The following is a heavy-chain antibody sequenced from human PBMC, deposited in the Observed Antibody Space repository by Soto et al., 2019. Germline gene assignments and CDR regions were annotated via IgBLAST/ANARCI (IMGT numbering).Heavy chain of an antibody. D-gene: IGHD5-18*01. Sequence: QVQLVQSGAEVKKPGSSVKVSCKASGGTLSSYAISWVRQAPGQGLEWMGGIIPIFGTANYAQKFQGRVTITADESTSTAYMELSSLRSEDTAVYYCARTNTAMVTGWFDPWGQGTLVTVSS. CDR2: IIPIFGTA. CDR1: GGTLSSYA. CDR3: ARTNTAMVTGWFDP. V-gene: IGHV1-69*12. J-gene: IGHJ5*02.